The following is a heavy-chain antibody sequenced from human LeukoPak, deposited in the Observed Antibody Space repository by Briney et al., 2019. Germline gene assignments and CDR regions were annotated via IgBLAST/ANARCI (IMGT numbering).Heavy chain of an antibody. V-gene: IGHV4-39*01. Sequence: SETLSLTCTVSGGSISSSSYYWGCIRQPPGKGLEWIGEINHSGSTNYNPSLKSRVTISVDTSKNQFSLKLSSVTAADTAVYYCARQTGSGLFILPGGQGTLVTVSS. CDR2: INHSGST. J-gene: IGHJ4*02. D-gene: IGHD3/OR15-3a*01. CDR1: GGSISSSSYY. CDR3: ARQTGSGLFILP.